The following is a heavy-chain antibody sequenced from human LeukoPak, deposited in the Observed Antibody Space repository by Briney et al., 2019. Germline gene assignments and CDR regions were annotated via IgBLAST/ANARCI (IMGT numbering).Heavy chain of an antibody. V-gene: IGHV3-21*01. CDR1: GFTFSSYS. CDR3: ARDSPPRRGYYYYYGMDV. Sequence: GGSLRLSCAASGFTFSSYSMNWVRQAPGKGLEWVSSISSSGSYTYYADSVKGRFTISRDNAKNSLYLQMNSLRAEDTAVYYCARDSPPRRGYYYYYGMDVWGQGTTVTVSS. J-gene: IGHJ6*02. D-gene: IGHD3-10*01. CDR2: ISSSGSYT.